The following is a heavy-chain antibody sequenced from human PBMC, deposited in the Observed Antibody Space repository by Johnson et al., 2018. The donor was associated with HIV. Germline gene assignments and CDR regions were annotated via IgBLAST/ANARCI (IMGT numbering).Heavy chain of an antibody. CDR2: ISYDANNK. V-gene: IGHV3-30-3*01. J-gene: IGHJ3*01. D-gene: IGHD6-6*01. CDR3: AKDRGAARAFDAFEF. Sequence: QVQLVESGGGVVQPGRSLRLSCAASGYTFSSYAMHWVRQAPGKGLEWVAVISYDANNKYYADSVKGRFTISRDNSKNTLYLQMNSLRAEDTAVYYCAKDRGAARAFDAFEFWGQGTMVTVSS. CDR1: GYTFSSYA.